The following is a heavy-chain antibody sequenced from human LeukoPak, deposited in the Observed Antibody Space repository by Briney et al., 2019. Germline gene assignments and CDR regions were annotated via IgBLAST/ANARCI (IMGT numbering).Heavy chain of an antibody. Sequence: TGGSLRLSCAASGFTFSTYSMHWVRQAPGKGLEWVSYISGSDTTIHYADSVKGRFTISRDRAKNSLYLQMNSLRDEDTAVYYCARDVVYYDSSGYLDYWGQGTLVTVSS. CDR2: ISGSDTTI. V-gene: IGHV3-48*02. D-gene: IGHD3-22*01. CDR3: ARDVVYYDSSGYLDY. CDR1: GFTFSTYS. J-gene: IGHJ4*02.